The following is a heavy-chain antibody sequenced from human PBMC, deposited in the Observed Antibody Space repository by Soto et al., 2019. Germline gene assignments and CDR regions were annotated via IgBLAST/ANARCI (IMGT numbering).Heavy chain of an antibody. V-gene: IGHV3-33*01. CDR2: IWYDGSNK. J-gene: IGHJ6*02. CDR1: GFTFSSYG. D-gene: IGHD5-12*01. Sequence: QVQLVESGGGVVQPGRSLRLSCAASGFTFSSYGMHWVRQAPGKGLEWVAVIWYDGSNKYYADSVKGRFTISRDNSKNTLYLQMNSLRAEGTAVYSCARDRVATRGPYYYYGMDVWGQGTTVTVSS. CDR3: ARDRVATRGPYYYYGMDV.